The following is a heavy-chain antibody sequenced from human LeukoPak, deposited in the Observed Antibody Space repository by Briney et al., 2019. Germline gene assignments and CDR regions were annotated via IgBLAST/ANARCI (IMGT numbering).Heavy chain of an antibody. V-gene: IGHV1-69*01. J-gene: IGHJ6*03. CDR2: IIPIFGTA. D-gene: IGHD2-2*02. CDR3: ARGRGYCSSTSCYRGDYYYYMDV. Sequence: SVKVSCKASGGTISSYAISWVRQAPGQGLEWMGGIIPIFGTANYAQKFQGRVTITADESTSTAYMELSSLRSEDTAVYYCARGRGYCSSTSCYRGDYYYYMDVWGKGTTVTVSS. CDR1: GGTISSYA.